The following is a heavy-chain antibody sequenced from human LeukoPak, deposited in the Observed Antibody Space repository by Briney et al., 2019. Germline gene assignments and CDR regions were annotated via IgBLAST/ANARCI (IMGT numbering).Heavy chain of an antibody. CDR3: AKDDGLDGVRGSSGWYTIGSRDTPVTQFDY. V-gene: IGHV3-33*05. Sequence: AGGSLRLSCAASGLTFSSYGMHWVRQAPGKGLEWVAVISYDGSNKYYADSVKGRFTISRDNSKNTLYLQMNSLRAEDTAVYYCAKDDGLDGVRGSSGWYTIGSRDTPVTQFDYWGQETLVTVSS. CDR2: ISYDGSNK. D-gene: IGHD6-19*01. CDR1: GLTFSSYG. J-gene: IGHJ4*02.